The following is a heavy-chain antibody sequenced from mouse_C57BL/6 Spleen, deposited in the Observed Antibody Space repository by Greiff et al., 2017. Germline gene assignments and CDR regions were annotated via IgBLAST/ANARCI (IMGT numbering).Heavy chain of an antibody. V-gene: IGHV2-3*01. CDR2: IWGDGST. CDR1: GFSLTSYG. CDR3: ASNWGGFAY. Sequence: VMLVESGPGLVAPSQSLSITCTVSGFSLTSYGVSWVRQPPGKGLEWLGVIWGDGSTNSPSALISRLSISKDNSKSQVFLKLNRLQTDDTATYYCASNWGGFAYWGQGTLVTVSA. D-gene: IGHD4-1*01. J-gene: IGHJ3*01.